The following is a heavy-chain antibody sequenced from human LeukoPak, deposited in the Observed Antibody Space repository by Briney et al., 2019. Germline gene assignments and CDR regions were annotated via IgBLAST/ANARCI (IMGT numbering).Heavy chain of an antibody. J-gene: IGHJ4*02. V-gene: IGHV4-4*07. CDR1: GGSISSYY. D-gene: IGHD6-19*01. Sequence: PSETLSLTCTVSGGSISSYYWSWIRQPAGKGLEWIGRIYTSGSTNYNPSLKSRVTMSVDTSKNQFSLKLSSVTAADTAVYYCARSMSSGWYGVFDYWGQGTLVTVSS. CDR3: ARSMSSGWYGVFDY. CDR2: IYTSGST.